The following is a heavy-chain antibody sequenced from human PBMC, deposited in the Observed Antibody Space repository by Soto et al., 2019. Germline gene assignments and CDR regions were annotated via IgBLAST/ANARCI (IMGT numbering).Heavy chain of an antibody. D-gene: IGHD3-22*01. V-gene: IGHV3-11*04. Sequence: PGGSLRLSCAASGFTFGDYYMSWIRQAPGKGLEWVSYISSSGSTIYYADSVKGRFTISRDNAKNSLYLQMNSLRDEDTAVYYCARGLYYYDSSGYWGYWGQGTLVTVSS. CDR1: GFTFGDYY. J-gene: IGHJ4*02. CDR2: ISSSGSTI. CDR3: ARGLYYYDSSGYWGY.